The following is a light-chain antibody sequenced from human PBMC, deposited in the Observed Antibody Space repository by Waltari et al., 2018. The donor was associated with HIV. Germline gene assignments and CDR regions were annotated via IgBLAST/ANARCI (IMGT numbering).Light chain of an antibody. CDR2: EVN. CDR3: CSYSDRRIYV. J-gene: IGLJ1*01. V-gene: IGLV2-23*02. Sequence: QSALTQPASVSGSLGQSITISCTGTSSDVGNYDLVSWYQQHPGKAPKIIIYEVNKRPPGASNRMSGSKSCNTASLTISGLQAEDEADYYCCSYSDRRIYVFGSGTRVSAL. CDR1: SSDVGNYDL.